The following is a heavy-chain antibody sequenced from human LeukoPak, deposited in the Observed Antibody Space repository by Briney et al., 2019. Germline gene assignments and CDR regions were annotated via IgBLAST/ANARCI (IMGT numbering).Heavy chain of an antibody. D-gene: IGHD3-10*01. V-gene: IGHV4-4*02. J-gene: IGHJ4*02. CDR3: ARVYGSEPH. Sequence: PSGTLSLTCAVSGGSISSSNWWSWVRQPPGKGLEWIGSIYYSGSTYYNPSLKSRVTISVDTSKNQFSLKLSSVTAADTAVYYCARVYGSEPHWGQGTLVTVSS. CDR2: IYYSGST. CDR1: GGSISSSNW.